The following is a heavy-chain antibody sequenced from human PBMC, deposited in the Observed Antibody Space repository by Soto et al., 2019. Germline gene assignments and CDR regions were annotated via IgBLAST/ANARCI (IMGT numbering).Heavy chain of an antibody. CDR1: GGSISSGGYY. CDR2: IYYSGST. V-gene: IGHV4-31*03. Sequence: QVQLQESGPGLMKPSQTLSLTCTVSGGSISSGGYYWSWIRQHPGKGLEWIGYIYYSGSTYYNPSPKSRVTISVDTSKNQFSLKLSSVTAADTAVYYCARTYYYDSSGYYQRYYFDYWGQGTLVTVSS. J-gene: IGHJ4*02. D-gene: IGHD3-22*01. CDR3: ARTYYYDSSGYYQRYYFDY.